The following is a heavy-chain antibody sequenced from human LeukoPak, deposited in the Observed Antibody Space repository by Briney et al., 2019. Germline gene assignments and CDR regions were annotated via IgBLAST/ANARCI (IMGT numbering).Heavy chain of an antibody. Sequence: GSLLLSCAASGFAFAFSRYGMHWVRPAPGKGLEWVAFIPYDGSNKYYADSVKGRFTISRDNSKNTLYLQMNSLRAEDTAVYYCAKDGESLYYDSSGYPLGAFDIWGQGTMVTVSS. J-gene: IGHJ3*02. CDR2: IPYDGSNK. V-gene: IGHV3-30*02. D-gene: IGHD3-22*01. CDR1: GFAFAFSRYG. CDR3: AKDGESLYYDSSGYPLGAFDI.